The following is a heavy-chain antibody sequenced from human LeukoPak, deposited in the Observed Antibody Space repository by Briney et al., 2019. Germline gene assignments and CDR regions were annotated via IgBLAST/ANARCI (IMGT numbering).Heavy chain of an antibody. CDR1: GGSISSYY. Sequence: SQTLSLTCAVSGGSISSYYWSWIRQPPGKGLEWIGYIYYSGSTNYNPSLKSRVTISVDTSKNQFSLKLSSVTAADTAVYYCAREKYYFDYWGQGTLVTVSS. CDR3: AREKYYFDY. CDR2: IYYSGST. V-gene: IGHV4-59*01. J-gene: IGHJ4*02.